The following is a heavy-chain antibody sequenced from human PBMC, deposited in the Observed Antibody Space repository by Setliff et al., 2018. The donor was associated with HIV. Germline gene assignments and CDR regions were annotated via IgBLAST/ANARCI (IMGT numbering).Heavy chain of an antibody. D-gene: IGHD6-6*01. Sequence: SETLSLTCTVSGGSISSGSYYWSWIRQPAGKGLEWIGHIHTSGSSSYNPSLKSRVIISLDTSKNQISLKLDSVTAADTAVYYCARDLLGSSSLVDYWGQGTLVTVSS. CDR1: GGSISSGSYY. V-gene: IGHV4-61*09. J-gene: IGHJ4*02. CDR2: IHTSGSS. CDR3: ARDLLGSSSLVDY.